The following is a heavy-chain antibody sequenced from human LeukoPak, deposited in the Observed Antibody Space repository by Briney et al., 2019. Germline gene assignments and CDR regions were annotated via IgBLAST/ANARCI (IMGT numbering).Heavy chain of an antibody. CDR3: AGGYSSDY. V-gene: IGHV4-39*01. D-gene: IGHD5-12*01. J-gene: IGHJ4*02. CDR2: IFYSGST. Sequence: SETLSLTCAVYGGSFSSYSWGWIRQPPGKGLEWIASIFYSGSTYYNPSLKSRVTISVDASKNQFSLSLSSVTAADTAVYYCAGGYSSDYWGQGTLVTVSS. CDR1: GGSFSSYS.